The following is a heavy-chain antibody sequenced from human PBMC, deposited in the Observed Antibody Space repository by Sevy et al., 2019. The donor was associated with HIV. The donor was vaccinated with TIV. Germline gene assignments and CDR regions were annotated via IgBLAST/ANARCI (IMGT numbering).Heavy chain of an antibody. Sequence: SETLSLTCAVYGGSMSTYYWHWIRQPPGKGLEWIGEINHSGITNYNPSLKSRVTISEVPSKNQFSLKMDSVTAADTAMYYCATKYVVVVVGFTHEYFHRWGQGTLVTDSS. CDR3: ATKYVVVVVGFTHEYFHR. CDR1: GGSMSTYY. D-gene: IGHD2-15*01. CDR2: INHSGIT. V-gene: IGHV4-34*01. J-gene: IGHJ1*01.